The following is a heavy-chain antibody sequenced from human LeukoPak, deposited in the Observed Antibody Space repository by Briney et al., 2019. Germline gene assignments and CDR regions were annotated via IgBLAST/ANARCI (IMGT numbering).Heavy chain of an antibody. J-gene: IGHJ5*02. V-gene: IGHV3-30*18. CDR3: AKSDCSRTSCYTNWFDP. Sequence: GALRLSCAASGFTFSSYGMHWVRQAPGKGLEWVAVISYDGSNKYYADSVKGRFTISRDNSKNTLYLQMNSLRAEDTAVYYCAKSDCSRTSCYTNWFDPLGQGNLDTVSS. CDR2: ISYDGSNK. CDR1: GFTFSSYG. D-gene: IGHD2-2*02.